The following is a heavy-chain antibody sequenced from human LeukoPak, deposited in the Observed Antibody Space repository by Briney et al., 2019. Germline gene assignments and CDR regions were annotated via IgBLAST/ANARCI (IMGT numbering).Heavy chain of an antibody. D-gene: IGHD4-23*01. Sequence: ASVKVSCKASGYTFTSYDINWVRQATGQGLEWMGWMNPNSGNPGYAQKFQGRVTMTRNTSISTAYMELSSLRSEDTAVYYCARGSDYGGNPYYYYGMDVWGQGTTVTVSS. J-gene: IGHJ6*02. CDR1: GYTFTSYD. CDR2: MNPNSGNP. V-gene: IGHV1-8*01. CDR3: ARGSDYGGNPYYYYGMDV.